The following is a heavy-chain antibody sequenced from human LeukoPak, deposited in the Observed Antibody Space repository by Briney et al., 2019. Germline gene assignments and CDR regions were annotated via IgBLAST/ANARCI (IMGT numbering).Heavy chain of an antibody. Sequence: ASVKVSCKASGYTFTGYYMHWVRQAPGQGLEWMGWINPNSGGTNYAQKFQGRVTMTRDTSISTAYMELSRLRSDDTAVYYCATTVKFGSGWYFEETPMADYWGQGTLVTVSS. J-gene: IGHJ4*02. CDR3: ATTVKFGSGWYFEETPMADY. CDR1: GYTFTGYY. V-gene: IGHV1-2*02. CDR2: INPNSGGT. D-gene: IGHD6-19*01.